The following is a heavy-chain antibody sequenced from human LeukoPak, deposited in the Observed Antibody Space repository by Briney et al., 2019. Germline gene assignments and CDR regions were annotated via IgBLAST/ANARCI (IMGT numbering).Heavy chain of an antibody. Sequence: GASVKVSCKASGYTFTGYYMHWVRQAPGQGLGWMGWINPNSGGTNYAQKFQGRVTMTRDTSISTAYMELSRLRSDDTAVYYCARDRRIAVAGTLVYWGQGTLITVSS. CDR2: INPNSGGT. V-gene: IGHV1-2*02. J-gene: IGHJ4*02. CDR3: ARDRRIAVAGTLVY. CDR1: GYTFTGYY. D-gene: IGHD6-19*01.